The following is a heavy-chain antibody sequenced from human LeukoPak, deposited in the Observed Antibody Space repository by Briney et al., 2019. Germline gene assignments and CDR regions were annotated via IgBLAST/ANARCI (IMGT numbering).Heavy chain of an antibody. V-gene: IGHV4-59*08. CDR2: IYHSESISGGT. CDR3: ARYRCPGDICDGFDY. D-gene: IGHD2-8*02. Sequence: PSETLSLTCTVSGGSISSYYWNWIRQPPGKGLEWIGYIYHSESISGGTNYNASLRSRVTISVDTSKNQFSLGLSSVTAADTAVYYCARYRCPGDICDGFDYWGLGTLVTVST. CDR1: GGSISSYY. J-gene: IGHJ4*02.